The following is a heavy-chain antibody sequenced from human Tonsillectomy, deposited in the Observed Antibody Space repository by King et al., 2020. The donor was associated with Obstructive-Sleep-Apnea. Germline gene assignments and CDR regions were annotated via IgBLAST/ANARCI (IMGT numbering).Heavy chain of an antibody. J-gene: IGHJ4*02. CDR1: SYTFTSYG. Sequence: VKLVQSGTEVKRPGASVKVSCKASSYTFTSYGISWVRQAPGQGLEWMGWISGNNGNTNYAQKLQGRVTMTTDTSTSTTYMELRSLRSDDTAVYYCARDVYYYDSSGYLDYWGQGTLVTVSS. CDR2: ISGNNGNT. V-gene: IGHV1-18*04. CDR3: ARDVYYYDSSGYLDY. D-gene: IGHD3-22*01.